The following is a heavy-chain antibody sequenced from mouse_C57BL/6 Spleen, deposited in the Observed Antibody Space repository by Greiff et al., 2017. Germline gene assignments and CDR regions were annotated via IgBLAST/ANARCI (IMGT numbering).Heavy chain of an antibody. J-gene: IGHJ3*01. Sequence: VQLQQPGAELVKPGASVKLSCKASGYTFTSYWMQWVKQRPGQGLEWIGEIDPADSYTNYNQKFKGKATLTVDTSSSTAYMQLSSLTSEDSAVYYCARNEEVTTGFAYWGQGTLVTVAA. D-gene: IGHD2-2*01. V-gene: IGHV1-50*01. CDR1: GYTFTSYW. CDR3: ARNEEVTTGFAY. CDR2: IDPADSYT.